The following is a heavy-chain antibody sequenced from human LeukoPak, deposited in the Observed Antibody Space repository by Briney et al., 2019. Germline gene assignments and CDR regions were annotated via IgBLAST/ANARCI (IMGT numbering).Heavy chain of an antibody. CDR2: IYYSGST. CDR3: AREDSHTYCSPTTCTGFDC. D-gene: IGHD2-2*01. CDR1: GGSISSSSYY. V-gene: IGHV4-39*01. J-gene: IGHJ4*02. Sequence: RSSETLSLTCTVSGGSISSSSYYWGWIRQPPGKGLEWIGSIYYSGSTYYNPSLKSRVTISVDTSKNQFSLKLSSVTAADTAVYYCAREDSHTYCSPTTCTGFDCWGQGTLVTVSS.